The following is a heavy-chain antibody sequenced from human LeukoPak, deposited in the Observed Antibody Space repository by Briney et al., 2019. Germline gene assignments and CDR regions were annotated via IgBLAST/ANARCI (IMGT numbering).Heavy chain of an antibody. J-gene: IGHJ4*02. CDR2: ISYDGSNK. V-gene: IGHV3-30*18. Sequence: GGSLRLSCAASGFTFSSYGMHWVRQAPGKGLEGVAVISYDGSNKYYADSVKGRFTISRDNSKNTLYLQMNSLRAEDTAVYYCAKMDSSSSKDYWGQGTLVTVSS. CDR1: GFTFSSYG. CDR3: AKMDSSSSKDY. D-gene: IGHD6-6*01.